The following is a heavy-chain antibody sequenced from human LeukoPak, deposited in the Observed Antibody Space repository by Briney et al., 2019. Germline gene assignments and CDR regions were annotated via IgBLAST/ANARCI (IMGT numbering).Heavy chain of an antibody. CDR1: GFTFSGYA. Sequence: PGGSLTLSCAASGFTFSGYARTWVRQAPGKGLEWVSAICGRGGSTYYADSVKARFTISRDNSKNTLYLQMNSLRAEDTAVYYCAKAPPDSYYYYYGMDVWGQGTTVTVSS. CDR3: AKAPPDSYYYYYGMDV. CDR2: ICGRGGST. J-gene: IGHJ6*02. D-gene: IGHD5-18*01. V-gene: IGHV3-23*01.